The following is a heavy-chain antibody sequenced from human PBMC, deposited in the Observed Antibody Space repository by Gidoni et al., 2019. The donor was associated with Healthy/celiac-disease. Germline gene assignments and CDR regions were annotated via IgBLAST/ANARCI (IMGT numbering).Heavy chain of an antibody. Sequence: QVQLQESGPGLVKPSETLSLTCTVSGGSISSYYWSWIRQPPGKGLEWIGYIYYSGSTNYNPSLKSRVTISVDTSKNQFSLKLSSVTAADTAVYYCARLDSSGYPVSLYYYYGMDVWGQGTTVTVSS. CDR2: IYYSGST. D-gene: IGHD3-22*01. CDR3: ARLDSSGYPVSLYYYYGMDV. J-gene: IGHJ6*02. V-gene: IGHV4-59*01. CDR1: GGSISSYY.